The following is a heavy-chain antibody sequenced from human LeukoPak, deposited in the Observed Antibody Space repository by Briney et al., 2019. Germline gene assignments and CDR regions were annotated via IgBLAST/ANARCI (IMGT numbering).Heavy chain of an antibody. D-gene: IGHD3-3*01. J-gene: IGHJ4*02. CDR1: GYTFTGYY. CDR2: INPNSGGT. CDR3: ARDLVRITIFGVPSLFDY. Sequence: ASVKASCKASGYTFTGYYMHWVRQAPGQGLEWMGWINPNSGGTNYAQKFQGRVTMTRDTSISTAYMELSRLRSDDTAVYYCARDLVRITIFGVPSLFDYWGQGTLVTVSS. V-gene: IGHV1-2*02.